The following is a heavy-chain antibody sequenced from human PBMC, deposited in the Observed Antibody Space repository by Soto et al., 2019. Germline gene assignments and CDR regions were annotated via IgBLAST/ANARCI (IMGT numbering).Heavy chain of an antibody. J-gene: IGHJ4*02. CDR3: AKDAGDYSSSDLYTDS. D-gene: IGHD6-13*01. CDR1: GFSFSSYV. Sequence: GGSLRLSCAASGFSFSSYVMSWVRQAPGKGLEWVAGISGGGTRTYYADSVEGRFTISRDSYKNTLYLQMNSLRAEDTAVYYCAKDAGDYSSSDLYTDSWGQGTPVTVSS. CDR2: ISGGGTRT. V-gene: IGHV3-23*01.